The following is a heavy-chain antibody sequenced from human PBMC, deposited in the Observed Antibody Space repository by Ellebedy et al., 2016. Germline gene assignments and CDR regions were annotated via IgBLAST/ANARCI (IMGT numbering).Heavy chain of an antibody. CDR1: GFTFGDYA. CDR3: TRSMTTVTTSDY. D-gene: IGHD4-17*01. J-gene: IGHJ4*02. Sequence: GESLKISXTASGFTFGDYAMSWLRQAPGKGLEWVGFIRSKAYGGTTEYAASVKGRFTISRDDSKSIAYLQMNSLKTEDTAVYYCTRSMTTVTTSDYWGQGTLVTVSS. CDR2: IRSKAYGGTT. V-gene: IGHV3-49*03.